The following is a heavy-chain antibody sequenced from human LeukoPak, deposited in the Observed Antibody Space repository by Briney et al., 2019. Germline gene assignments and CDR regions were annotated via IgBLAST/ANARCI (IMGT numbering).Heavy chain of an antibody. CDR1: GFTFSSCA. V-gene: IGHV3-23*01. CDR2: ISGSGGST. D-gene: IGHD2-2*01. Sequence: GESLRLSCAASGFTFSSCAMSWVRQAPGKGLEWVSAISGSGGSTYYADSVKGRFTISRDNSKNTLYLQMNSLRAGGTAVYYCARQYCSSTSCHPAIDYWGQGTLVTVSS. J-gene: IGHJ4*02. CDR3: ARQYCSSTSCHPAIDY.